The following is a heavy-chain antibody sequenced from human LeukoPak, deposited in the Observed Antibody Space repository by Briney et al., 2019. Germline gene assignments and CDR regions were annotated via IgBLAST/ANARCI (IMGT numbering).Heavy chain of an antibody. CDR1: GGSISSSGYS. J-gene: IGHJ4*02. Sequence: PSETLSLTCAVSGGSISSSGYSWGWIRQPPGKGLECIGFFNHGGTTYYNPSLKSRVTISLDRSKNQFSLNLNSVTAADTAVYYCARGLGVAKPTFDSWGLGTLVTVSS. CDR3: ARGLGVAKPTFDS. CDR2: FNHGGTT. V-gene: IGHV4-30-2*01. D-gene: IGHD5-12*01.